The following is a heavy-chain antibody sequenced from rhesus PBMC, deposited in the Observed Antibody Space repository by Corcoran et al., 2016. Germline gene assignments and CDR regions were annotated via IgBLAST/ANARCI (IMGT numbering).Heavy chain of an antibody. Sequence: QVQLQESGPGLVKPSETLSLTCAVSGASISSYWWSWIRQPPGKGLEWIGEINGTSGSTYDNPSLKSRVAISKDASKNQFSLKLNSVTAADTAVYYCARDRYNLSNVWGPGVLVTVSS. CDR2: INGTSGST. CDR3: ARDRYNLSNV. J-gene: IGHJ5-1*01. D-gene: IGHD3-3*01. V-gene: IGHV4-80*01. CDR1: GASISSYW.